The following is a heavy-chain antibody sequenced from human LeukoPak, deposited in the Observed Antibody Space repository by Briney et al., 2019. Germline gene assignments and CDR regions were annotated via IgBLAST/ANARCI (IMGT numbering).Heavy chain of an antibody. Sequence: ASVKVSCKASGYTFTSYGISWVRQAPGQGLEWMGWISACNGNTNYAQKLQGKVTMTTDTSTSTAYMELRSLRSDDTAVYYCARWYQLRYYYYYYGTDVWGQGTTVTVSS. J-gene: IGHJ6*02. D-gene: IGHD2-2*01. CDR1: GYTFTSYG. CDR3: ARWYQLRYYYYYYGTDV. CDR2: ISACNGNT. V-gene: IGHV1-18*01.